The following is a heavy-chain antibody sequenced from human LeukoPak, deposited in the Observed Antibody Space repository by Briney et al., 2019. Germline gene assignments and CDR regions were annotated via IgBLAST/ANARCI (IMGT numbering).Heavy chain of an antibody. V-gene: IGHV5-51*01. CDR2: IYPGDSDT. J-gene: IGHJ6*03. CDR1: GSSFTSYW. CDR3: ARSYLNYYYGSGSYPNYYMDV. Sequence: GASLKISCQGSGSSFTSYWIGWVRQMPGKGLEWMGMIYPGDSDTKYSPSFQGQVTISVDKSISTAYLQWSSLKASDTAIYYCARSYLNYYYGSGSYPNYYMDVWGKGTTVTVSS. D-gene: IGHD3-10*01.